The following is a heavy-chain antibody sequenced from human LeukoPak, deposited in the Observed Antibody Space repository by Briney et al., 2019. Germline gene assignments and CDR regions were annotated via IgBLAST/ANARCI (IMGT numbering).Heavy chain of an antibody. V-gene: IGHV4-34*01. Sequence: SETLTLTCAVYGGSFSGYYWSWIRQPPGKGLEWIGEFNHSGSTNYNPSLKSRVTISVDTSKNQFSLKLSSVAAADTAVYYCARVGGCSGGSCYSRQDYWGQGTLVTVSS. D-gene: IGHD2-15*01. CDR2: FNHSGST. J-gene: IGHJ4*02. CDR3: ARVGGCSGGSCYSRQDY. CDR1: GGSFSGYY.